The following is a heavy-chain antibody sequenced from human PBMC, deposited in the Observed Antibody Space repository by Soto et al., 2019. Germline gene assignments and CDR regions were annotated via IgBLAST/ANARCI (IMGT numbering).Heavy chain of an antibody. CDR1: GCTFTYRY. Sequence: ASVKVSCQASGCTFTYRYLHWVRQAPGQALEWMGWITPFNGNTNYAQKFQDRVTITRDRSMSTAYMELSSLRSEDTAMYYCASGAEGVTRAYGMDVWGQGTTVTVSS. J-gene: IGHJ6*02. V-gene: IGHV1-45*02. CDR3: ASGAEGVTRAYGMDV. D-gene: IGHD2-21*02. CDR2: ITPFNGNT.